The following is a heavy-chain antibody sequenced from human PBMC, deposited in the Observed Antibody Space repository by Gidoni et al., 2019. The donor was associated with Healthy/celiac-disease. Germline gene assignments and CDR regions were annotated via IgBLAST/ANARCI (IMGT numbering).Heavy chain of an antibody. CDR2: IWYDGSNK. CDR3: ARDPYYYGMDV. V-gene: IGHV3-33*01. CDR1: GVTFSSYG. J-gene: IGHJ6*02. Sequence: QVQLVESGGGVVQPGRSLRRACAASGVTFSSYGMHWVRQAPGKGLEWVAVIWYDGSNKYSADSVKGLFTISRDNSKNTLYLQMNSLRAEDTAVYYCARDPYYYGMDVWGQGTTVTVSS.